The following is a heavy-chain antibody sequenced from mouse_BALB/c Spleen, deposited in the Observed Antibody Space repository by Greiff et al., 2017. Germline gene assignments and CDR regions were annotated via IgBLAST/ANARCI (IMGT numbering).Heavy chain of an antibody. CDR3: ARDLTTVVEAY. Sequence: EVQGVESGGGLVQPGGSLKLSCAASGFTFSSYGMSWVRQTPDKRLELVATINSNGGSTYYPDSVKGRFTISRDNAKKTLYLQMSSLKSEDTAMYYCARDLTTVVEAYWGQGTLVTVSA. V-gene: IGHV5-6-3*01. D-gene: IGHD1-1*01. CDR1: GFTFSSYG. J-gene: IGHJ3*01. CDR2: INSNGGST.